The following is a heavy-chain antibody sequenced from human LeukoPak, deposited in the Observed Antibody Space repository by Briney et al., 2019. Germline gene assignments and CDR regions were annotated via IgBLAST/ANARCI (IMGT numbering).Heavy chain of an antibody. D-gene: IGHD3-10*01. V-gene: IGHV3-33*01. Sequence: GRSLRLSCAASGFTFSDHGMHWVRQAPGKGLEWVAIIWYNGSKKYYAESVKGRFTISRDNSKNTLYLQMSSLRAEDTAVYYCARDPYGSGDGYFDYWGQGTLVTVCS. J-gene: IGHJ4*02. CDR3: ARDPYGSGDGYFDY. CDR2: IWYNGSKK. CDR1: GFTFSDHG.